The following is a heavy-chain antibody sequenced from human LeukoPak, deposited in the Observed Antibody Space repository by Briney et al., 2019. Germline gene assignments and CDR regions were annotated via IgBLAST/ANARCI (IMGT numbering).Heavy chain of an antibody. CDR3: AKGHSDHVS. V-gene: IGHV3-7*04. Sequence: GGSLRLSCAASGFTFSFYWMTWVRQAPGKGLEWVANIRPDGSEKYYVDSVKGRFTVSRDNAKNSLYLQMDSLRAEDTAVYHCAKGHSDHVSWGQGALVTVSS. CDR1: GFTFSFYW. D-gene: IGHD1-26*01. CDR2: IRPDGSEK. J-gene: IGHJ4*02.